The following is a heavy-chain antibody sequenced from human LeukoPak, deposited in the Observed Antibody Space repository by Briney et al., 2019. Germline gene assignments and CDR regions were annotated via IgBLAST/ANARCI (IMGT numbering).Heavy chain of an antibody. CDR3: ARVNNWDDPFDY. Sequence: PGGSLRLSCAASGFTFSSYAMNWVRQAPGKGLEWVSAITGSGGRTYYADSVKGRFTISRDNSRDTVFLQMNSLRPEDTAVYFCARVNNWDDPFDYWGLGTPVIVPS. D-gene: IGHD1-20*01. CDR1: GFTFSSYA. V-gene: IGHV3-23*01. J-gene: IGHJ4*02. CDR2: ITGSGGRT.